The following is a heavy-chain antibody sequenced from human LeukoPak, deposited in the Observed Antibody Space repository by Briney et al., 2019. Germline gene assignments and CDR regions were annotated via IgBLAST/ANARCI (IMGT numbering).Heavy chain of an antibody. Sequence: SETLSLTCAVYGGSFSGYYWSWIRQPPGKELEWIGEINHSGSPNYNPSLMSRVTISVDTSKNQFSLKLSSVTAADTAVYYCARSPPNYDSSGYYDHFDYWGQGTLVTVSS. D-gene: IGHD3-22*01. CDR2: INHSGSP. CDR3: ARSPPNYDSSGYYDHFDY. J-gene: IGHJ4*02. V-gene: IGHV4-34*01. CDR1: GGSFSGYY.